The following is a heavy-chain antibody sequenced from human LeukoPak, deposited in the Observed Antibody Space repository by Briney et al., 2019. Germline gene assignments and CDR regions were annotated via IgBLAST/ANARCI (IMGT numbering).Heavy chain of an antibody. CDR2: IKHDGSEK. J-gene: IGHJ4*02. D-gene: IGHD3-3*01. CDR3: ATDRGWRTSGYYLYYFEY. V-gene: IGHV3-7*01. CDR1: GFIFTNYF. Sequence: GGSLRLSCAASGFIFTNYFMSWVRQAPGKGLEWVASIKHDGSEKYYVDSVRGRFTISRDNPINSLYLQMSSLRAEDTAVYYCATDRGWRTSGYYLYYFEYSGQGTLVTYSS.